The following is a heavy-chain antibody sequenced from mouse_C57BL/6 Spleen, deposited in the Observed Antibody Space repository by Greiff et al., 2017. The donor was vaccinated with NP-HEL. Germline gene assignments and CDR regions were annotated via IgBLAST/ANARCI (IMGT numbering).Heavy chain of an antibody. CDR1: GFSLTSYG. CDR3: ARGIYDGYHWYFDV. Sequence: QVQLKESGPGLVAPSQSLSITCTVSGFSLTSYGVHWVRQPPGKGLEWLVVIWSDGSTTYNSALKSRLSISKDNSKSQVFLKMNSLQTDDTAMYYCARGIYDGYHWYFDVWGTGTTVTVSS. J-gene: IGHJ1*03. CDR2: IWSDGST. V-gene: IGHV2-6*03. D-gene: IGHD2-3*01.